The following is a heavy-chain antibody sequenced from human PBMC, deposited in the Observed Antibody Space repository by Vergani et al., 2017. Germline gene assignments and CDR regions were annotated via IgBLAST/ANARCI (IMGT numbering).Heavy chain of an antibody. J-gene: IGHJ6*03. Sequence: EVQLVESGGGLVQPGRSLRLSCAASVFTFDDYAMHWVRQAPGKGLEWVSGSSWNSGSIGYADSVKGRFTISRDNAKNSLYLQMNSLRAEDTALYYCAKGSYSSPNYYYYYYMDVWGKGTTVTVSS. V-gene: IGHV3-9*01. CDR3: AKGSYSSPNYYYYYYMDV. D-gene: IGHD6-13*01. CDR2: SSWNSGSI. CDR1: VFTFDDYA.